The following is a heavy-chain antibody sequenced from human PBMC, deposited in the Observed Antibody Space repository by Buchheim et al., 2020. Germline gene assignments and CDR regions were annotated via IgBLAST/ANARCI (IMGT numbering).Heavy chain of an antibody. CDR3: AKNSRTDWEDLNYFDY. CDR2: IRYDGSNK. D-gene: IGHD1-26*01. Sequence: QVQLVESGGGVVQPGRSLRLSCAASGSTFSSYGMHWVRQAPGKGLEWVAFIRYDGSNKYYADSVKGRFTISRDNSKNKLYLQMNSLRAEDTAVYYCAKNSRTDWEDLNYFDYWGQGTL. V-gene: IGHV3-30*02. J-gene: IGHJ4*02. CDR1: GSTFSSYG.